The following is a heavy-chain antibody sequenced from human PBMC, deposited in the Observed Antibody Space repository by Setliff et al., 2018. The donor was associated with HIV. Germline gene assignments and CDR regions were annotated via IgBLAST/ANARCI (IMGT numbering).Heavy chain of an antibody. CDR1: GFTFKNYW. Sequence: GGSLRLSCAASGFTFKNYWMYWVRQPPGKGLQWVSRINRTGLTTDYADSVKGRFSISRDTATSTLYLHMTGLTAEDTAVYYCAKEQVPAAIQFHYYYMDVWGKGTTVTVSS. CDR3: AKEQVPAAIQFHYYYMDV. V-gene: IGHV3-74*01. CDR2: INRTGLTT. D-gene: IGHD2-2*01. J-gene: IGHJ6*03.